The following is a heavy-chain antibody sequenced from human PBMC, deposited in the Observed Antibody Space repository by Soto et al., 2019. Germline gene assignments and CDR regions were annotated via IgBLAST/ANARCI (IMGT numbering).Heavy chain of an antibody. CDR3: ARVKYCSSTRCLNPIDY. Sequence: EVHLVESGGGLVKPGGSLRLSCAGSGFPFSSYSMNWVSQAPGKGLEWVSSITANSGFIHYADSVKGRFTISRDNARNSLYLQMNTLRAEDTGVYYCARVKYCSSTRCLNPIDYWGQGTLVTVSS. V-gene: IGHV3-21*01. CDR1: GFPFSSYS. J-gene: IGHJ4*02. D-gene: IGHD2-2*01. CDR2: ITANSGFI.